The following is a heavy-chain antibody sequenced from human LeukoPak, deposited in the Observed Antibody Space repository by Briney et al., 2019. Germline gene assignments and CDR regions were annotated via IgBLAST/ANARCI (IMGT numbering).Heavy chain of an antibody. D-gene: IGHD2-15*01. CDR3: ARMTPDSPSFDY. Sequence: SGPTLVKPTQTLTLTCTFSGFSLSTPELCVTWIRQPPGKALEWLARIDWDDDKFYSPSLRTRLTISKDTPKNQVVLRMTNMDPVDTGTYYCARMTPDSPSFDYWGQGALITVSS. V-gene: IGHV2-70*17. CDR2: IDWDDDK. J-gene: IGHJ4*02. CDR1: GFSLSTPELC.